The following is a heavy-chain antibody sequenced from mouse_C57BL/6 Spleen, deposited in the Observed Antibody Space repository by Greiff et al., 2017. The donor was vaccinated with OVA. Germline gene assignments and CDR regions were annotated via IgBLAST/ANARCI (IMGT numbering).Heavy chain of an antibody. V-gene: IGHV1-54*01. CDR2: INPGSGGT. Sequence: VQLQQSGAELVRPGTSVKVSCKASGYAFTNYLIEWVKQRPGQGLEWIGVINPGSGGTTYNEKFKGKATLTADKSSSTAYMQLSSLTSEDSAVYFCARAYYYGSSSYYFDYWGQGTTLTVSS. CDR1: GYAFTNYL. J-gene: IGHJ2*01. CDR3: ARAYYYGSSSYYFDY. D-gene: IGHD1-1*01.